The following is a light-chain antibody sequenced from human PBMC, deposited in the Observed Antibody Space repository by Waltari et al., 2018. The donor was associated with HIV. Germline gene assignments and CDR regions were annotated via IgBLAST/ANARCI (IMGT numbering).Light chain of an antibody. J-gene: IGKJ3*01. V-gene: IGKV1-27*01. CDR3: QKYNNAPHT. CDR1: RGISDS. CDR2: DAS. Sequence: DIQLTQSPSSLSASVGDKVTITCRASRGISDSLAWYQQKPGKFPKLLSYDASTLQSGVPSRFSGSGSGTDFTLTITSLQPEDAATYFCQKYNNAPHTFGPGTTVDLK.